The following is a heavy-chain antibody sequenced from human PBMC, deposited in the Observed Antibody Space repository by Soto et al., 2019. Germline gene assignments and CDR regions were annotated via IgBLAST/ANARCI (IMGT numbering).Heavy chain of an antibody. J-gene: IGHJ4*02. CDR2: ISYDGSNK. V-gene: IGHV3-30-3*01. CDR1: GFTFSSYA. Sequence: GGSLRLSCAASGFTFSSYAMHWVRQAPGKGLEWVAVISYDGSNKYYADSVKGRFTISRDNSKNTLYLQMNSLRAEDTAVYYCARRPRSFGVVIIRSGTLDYWGQGTLVTVSS. CDR3: ARRPRSFGVVIIRSGTLDY. D-gene: IGHD3-3*01.